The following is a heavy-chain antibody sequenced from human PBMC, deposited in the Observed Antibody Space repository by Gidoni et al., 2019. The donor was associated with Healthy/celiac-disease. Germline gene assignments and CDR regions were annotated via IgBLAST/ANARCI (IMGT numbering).Heavy chain of an antibody. CDR1: AYTFTSYG. CDR3: ARDGVADTDDFDD. D-gene: IGHD2-15*01. V-gene: IGHV1-18*01. Sequence: QLQLVQSGAEVTTPGASVTVSCTASAYTFTSYGISWVRQAPGPGLEWMGWISAYNGNRNYAQKLQGRVTMTTDTPTSTAYMERRSLRSDDTAVYYCARDGVADTDDFDDWGQGTLVTVSS. J-gene: IGHJ4*02. CDR2: ISAYNGNR.